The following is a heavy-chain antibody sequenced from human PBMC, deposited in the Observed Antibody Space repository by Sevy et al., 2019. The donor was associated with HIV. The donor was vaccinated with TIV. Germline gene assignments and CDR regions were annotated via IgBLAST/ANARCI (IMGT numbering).Heavy chain of an antibody. V-gene: IGHV3-33*01. CDR2: IWNDGSNK. CDR1: GFTFSNYG. J-gene: IGHJ4*02. CDR3: ARGGDFNDRSAKRDFDY. D-gene: IGHD3-22*01. Sequence: GGSLRLSCAASGFTFSNYGMHWVRQAPGKGLEWVAVIWNDGSNKYYADSVKDRFTISRDNSKNTLYLQMNSLRVEDTAVYFRARGGDFNDRSAKRDFDYWGQGTLVTVSS.